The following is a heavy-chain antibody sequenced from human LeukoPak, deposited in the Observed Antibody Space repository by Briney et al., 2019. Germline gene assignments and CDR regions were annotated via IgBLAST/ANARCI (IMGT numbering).Heavy chain of an antibody. CDR1: GFTFNDYT. Sequence: GGSLRLSCAASGFTFNDYTIHWVRQVSGKGLEWVSGISWNSGIIGYAGSVRGRFTISRDNAKNSLYLQMNSLRAEDTALYYCAKDGYYGSGSFLSHWGQGTLVTVSS. J-gene: IGHJ4*02. V-gene: IGHV3-9*01. CDR3: AKDGYYGSGSFLSH. D-gene: IGHD3-10*01. CDR2: ISWNSGII.